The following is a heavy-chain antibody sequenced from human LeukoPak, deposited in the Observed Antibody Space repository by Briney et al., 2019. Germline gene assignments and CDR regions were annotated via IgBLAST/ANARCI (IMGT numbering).Heavy chain of an antibody. J-gene: IGHJ4*02. CDR3: ARDFIPVWFGELPKPSTYFDY. Sequence: GASVKVSCKASGYTFTSYYMHWVRQAPRQGLEWMGIINPSGGSTSYAQKFQGRVTMTRDTSTSTVYMELSSLRSEDTAVYYCARDFIPVWFGELPKPSTYFDYWGQGTLVTVSS. V-gene: IGHV1-46*01. CDR2: INPSGGST. D-gene: IGHD3-10*01. CDR1: GYTFTSYY.